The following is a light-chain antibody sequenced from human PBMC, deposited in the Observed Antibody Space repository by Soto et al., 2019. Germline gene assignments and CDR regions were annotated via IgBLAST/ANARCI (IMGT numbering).Light chain of an antibody. CDR2: EVT. J-gene: IGLJ2*01. CDR1: SSDVGGYDY. CDR3: SSYGGNNNLL. V-gene: IGLV2-8*01. Sequence: QSALTQPPSASGSPGQSVAISCTGTSSDVGGYDYVSWYQQHPGKAPKLMIYEVTKRSSGVPDRFSGSKSGNTASLTVSGLQAEDEADYYCSSYGGNNNLLFGGGTKVTVL.